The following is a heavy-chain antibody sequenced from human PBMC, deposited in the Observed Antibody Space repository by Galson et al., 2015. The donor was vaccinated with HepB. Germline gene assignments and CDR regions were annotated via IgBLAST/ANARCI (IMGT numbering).Heavy chain of an antibody. CDR1: GFTFSSYA. V-gene: IGHV3-21*05. Sequence: SLRLSCAASGFTFSSYAMHWVRQAPGKGLEWVSYISSSSSYTNYADSVKGRFTISRDNAKNSLYLQMNSLRAEDTAVYYCARDPGSLWGQGTLVTVSS. CDR3: ARDPGSL. J-gene: IGHJ4*02. CDR2: ISSSSSYT. D-gene: IGHD1-14*01.